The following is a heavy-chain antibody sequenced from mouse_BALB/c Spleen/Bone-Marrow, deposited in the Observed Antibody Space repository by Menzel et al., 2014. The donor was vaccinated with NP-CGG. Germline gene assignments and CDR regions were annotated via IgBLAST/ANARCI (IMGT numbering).Heavy chain of an antibody. CDR2: INSNGGST. J-gene: IGHJ2*03. V-gene: IGHV5-6-3*01. Sequence: DVMLVESGGGLVQPGGSLKLSCAASGFTFSSCGMSWVRQTPDKRLELVATINSNGGSTYYPDSVKGRFTISRDNAKNTLYLQMSSLKSEDTAMYHCARVWYFDYWGQGTSLTVSS. CDR3: ARVWYFDY. CDR1: GFTFSSCG.